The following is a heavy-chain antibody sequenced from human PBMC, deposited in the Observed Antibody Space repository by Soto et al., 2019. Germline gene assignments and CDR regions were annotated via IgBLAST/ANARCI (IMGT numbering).Heavy chain of an antibody. CDR2: ITDNGGST. CDR3: AKERAPTTAFDY. Sequence: GGSLRLSCAASGFTFSRDGMSWVRQAPGKGLEWVSLITDNGGSTYYADSVKGRFTISRDNTKNTLFLQMNSLRAEDTAVYYCAKERAPTTAFDYWGPGALLTVFS. D-gene: IGHD5-12*01. J-gene: IGHJ4*02. CDR1: GFTFSRDG. V-gene: IGHV3-23*01.